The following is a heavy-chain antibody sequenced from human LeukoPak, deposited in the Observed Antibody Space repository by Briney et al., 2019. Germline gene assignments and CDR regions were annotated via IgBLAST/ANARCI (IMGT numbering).Heavy chain of an antibody. CDR2: IIPIFGTA. CDR1: GGTFSSYA. Sequence: ASVKVSCKASGGTFSSYAISWVRQAPGQGLEWMGGIIPIFGTANYGQKFQGRVTIAADTSTTTAYMELSSLTSEDTAVYYCARVRRSSTWRDAFDIWGQGTMVTVSS. CDR3: ARVRRSSTWRDAFDI. J-gene: IGHJ3*02. D-gene: IGHD6-13*01. V-gene: IGHV1-69*06.